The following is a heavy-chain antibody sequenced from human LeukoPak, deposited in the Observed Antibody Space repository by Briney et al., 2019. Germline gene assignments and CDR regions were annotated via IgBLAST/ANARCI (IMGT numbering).Heavy chain of an antibody. CDR3: ARDPDGYNEVGYFDY. V-gene: IGHV1-69*04. J-gene: IGHJ4*02. D-gene: IGHD5-24*01. CDR1: GGTFSSYA. CDR2: IIPILGIT. Sequence: SVKVSCKASGGTFSSYAISWVRQAPGQGLEWMGRIIPILGITNYAQKFQGRVTITADKSTSTAYMELSSLRSEDTAVYYCARDPDGYNEVGYFDYWGQGTLATVSS.